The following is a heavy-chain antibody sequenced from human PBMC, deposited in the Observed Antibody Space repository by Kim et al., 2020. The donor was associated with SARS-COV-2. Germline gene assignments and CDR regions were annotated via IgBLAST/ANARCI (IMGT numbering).Heavy chain of an antibody. CDR1: QFTFTDHC. CDR3: ASGHCSGPTCHVGACSDL. D-gene: IGHD2-21*01. V-gene: IGHV3-7*03. CDR2: ISQDGGET. Sequence: GGSLRLSCVASQFTFTDHCMNWVRQAPGRGLEWVAIISQDGGETYYLDSLEGRFTISRDNAKNSVFLEINFLRVEDTALYFCASGHCSGPTCHVGACSDLWGQGTKVTVTS. J-gene: IGHJ3*01.